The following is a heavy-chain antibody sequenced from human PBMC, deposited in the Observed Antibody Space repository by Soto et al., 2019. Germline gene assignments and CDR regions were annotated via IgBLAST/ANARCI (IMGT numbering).Heavy chain of an antibody. J-gene: IGHJ4*02. D-gene: IGHD4-17*01. V-gene: IGHV1-69*13. Sequence: QVQLVQSGAEVKKPGSSVKVSCKASGGTFSTYGMNWVRLAPGQGLEWMGGIIPKFGTTNYAQKFQGRVTITADDSTNPAYMELNYLRSEDTAVYFCARELDPYYGGNSLSLDYWGQGTLVTVSS. CDR2: IIPKFGTT. CDR1: GGTFSTYG. CDR3: ARELDPYYGGNSLSLDY.